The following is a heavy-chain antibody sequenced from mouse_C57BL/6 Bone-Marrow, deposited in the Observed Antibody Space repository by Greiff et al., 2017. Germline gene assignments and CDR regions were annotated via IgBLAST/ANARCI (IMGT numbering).Heavy chain of an antibody. D-gene: IGHD4-1*01. V-gene: IGHV1-55*01. J-gene: IGHJ4*01. Sequence: VQLQQPGAELVKPGASVKMSCKASGYTFTSYWITWVKQRPGQGLEWIGDIYPGSGSTNYNEKFKSKATLTVDTSSSTAYMQLSSLTSEDSAVYYCARTPCLTGFYYAMDYWGQGTSVTVSS. CDR2: IYPGSGST. CDR1: GYTFTSYW. CDR3: ARTPCLTGFYYAMDY.